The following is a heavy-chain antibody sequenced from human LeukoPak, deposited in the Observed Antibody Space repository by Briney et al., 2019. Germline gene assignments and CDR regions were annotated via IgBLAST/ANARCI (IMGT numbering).Heavy chain of an antibody. CDR3: ARDRGTATVRSFDV. J-gene: IGHJ3*01. D-gene: IGHD4-17*01. CDR2: ISSSGDTI. CDR1: GFTFSSYE. Sequence: GGSLRLSCAGSGFTFSSYEMNWVRQAPGKGLEWVSYISSSGDTIHYTDSVKGRFAISRDNGKNSLYLQMNSLRAEDTAVYYCARDRGTATVRSFDVWGQGTVVTVSS. V-gene: IGHV3-48*03.